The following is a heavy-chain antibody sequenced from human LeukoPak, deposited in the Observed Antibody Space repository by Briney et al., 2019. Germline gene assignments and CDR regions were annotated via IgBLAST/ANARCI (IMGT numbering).Heavy chain of an antibody. D-gene: IGHD7-27*01. Sequence: GGSLRLSCAASGFRFSRNWMSWVGQAPGKGLEGVANIKHDGSEKYYVDSVKGRFTISRDNAKNSLYLQMNRLRAEDTAVYYCAXDWGFDAFDIWGQGTMVTVSS. CDR2: IKHDGSEK. J-gene: IGHJ3*02. CDR1: GFRFSRNW. V-gene: IGHV3-7*01. CDR3: AXDWGFDAFDI.